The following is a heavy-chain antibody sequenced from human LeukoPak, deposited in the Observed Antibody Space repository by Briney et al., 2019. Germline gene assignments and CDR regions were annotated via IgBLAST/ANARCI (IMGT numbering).Heavy chain of an antibody. CDR2: IYYSGST. V-gene: IGHV4-39*01. D-gene: IGHD1/OR15-1a*01. CDR1: GGSVSSGSYY. CDR3: ARQGNKVPNHQTYYFDY. J-gene: IGHJ4*02. Sequence: PSETLSLTCTVSGGSVSSGSYYWGWIRQPPGKGLEWIGSIYYSGSTYYNPSLKSRVTISVDTSKNQFSLKLSSVTAADTAVYYCARQGNKVPNHQTYYFDYWGQGTLVTVSS.